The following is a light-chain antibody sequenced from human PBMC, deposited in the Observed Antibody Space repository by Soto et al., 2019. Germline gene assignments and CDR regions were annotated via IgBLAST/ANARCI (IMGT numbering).Light chain of an antibody. CDR1: SSDIGGYNY. CDR2: DVS. Sequence: QSALTQPASVSGSPGQSITISCTGTSSDIGGYNYVSWYQQHPGKAPKLMIYDVSDRPSGVSNRFSGSKSGNTASLTISGLQAEDEADYCCASYASSNTVLFGGDTKLTVL. J-gene: IGLJ2*01. CDR3: ASYASSNTVL. V-gene: IGLV2-14*03.